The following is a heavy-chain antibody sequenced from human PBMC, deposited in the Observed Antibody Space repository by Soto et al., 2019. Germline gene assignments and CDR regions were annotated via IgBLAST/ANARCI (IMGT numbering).Heavy chain of an antibody. CDR2: ISGYNGNT. CDR3: ARYREYYYDSSGNYYYHYGLDV. J-gene: IGHJ6*02. CDR1: GYTFTDYG. V-gene: IGHV1-18*04. Sequence: VQLVESGAEVKKPGASVKVSCKASGYTFTDYGISWVRQAPGQGLEWMGWISGYNGNTKYAQKFQGRVTMTTDTPTNTAYMELRSLRSDDTAVYYCARYREYYYDSSGNYYYHYGLDVWGQGTTVTVS. D-gene: IGHD3-22*01.